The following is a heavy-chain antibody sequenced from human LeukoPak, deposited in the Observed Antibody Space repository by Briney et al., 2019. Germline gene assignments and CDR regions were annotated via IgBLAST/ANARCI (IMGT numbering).Heavy chain of an antibody. CDR2: ISGSGGST. CDR1: GFTFSSYA. D-gene: IGHD2-2*01. CDR3: ARGADIVVVPAAYNYFDY. J-gene: IGHJ4*02. Sequence: PGGSLRLSCAASGFTFSSYAMSWGRQAPGKGLEWVSAISGSGGSTYYADSVKGRFTISRDNSKNTLYLQMNSLRAEDTAVYYCARGADIVVVPAAYNYFDYWGQGTLVTVSS. V-gene: IGHV3-23*01.